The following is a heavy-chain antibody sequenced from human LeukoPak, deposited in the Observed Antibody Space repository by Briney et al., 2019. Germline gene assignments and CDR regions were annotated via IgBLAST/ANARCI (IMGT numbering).Heavy chain of an antibody. CDR1: EFPFNGYA. D-gene: IGHD6-13*01. J-gene: IGHJ4*02. CDR2: ISSDGGNT. V-gene: IGHV3-64*04. CDR3: ARHSRGRWYVFDY. Sequence: GGSLRLSCSGSEFPFNGYAMHWVRQAPGKGLEYVSAISSDGGNTYYADSVKGRFTISRDNSNNTLYLQMNSLRAEDTAVYYCARHSRGRWYVFDYWGQGTLVTVSS.